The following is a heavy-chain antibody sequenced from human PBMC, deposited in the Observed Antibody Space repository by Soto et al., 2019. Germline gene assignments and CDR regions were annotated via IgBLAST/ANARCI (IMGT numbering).Heavy chain of an antibody. Sequence: QVQLVQSGAEVKKPGASVKVSCKASGYTFTSYGISWVRQAPGQGLEWMGWISAYNGNTNYAQKLQGRVTMTTDTSPSTAYIALRSLSSDDTAVYYCARRSSYGSLNWFDPWGHGTLVTVSS. CDR3: ARRSSYGSLNWFDP. CDR2: ISAYNGNT. J-gene: IGHJ5*02. D-gene: IGHD5-18*01. V-gene: IGHV1-18*01. CDR1: GYTFTSYG.